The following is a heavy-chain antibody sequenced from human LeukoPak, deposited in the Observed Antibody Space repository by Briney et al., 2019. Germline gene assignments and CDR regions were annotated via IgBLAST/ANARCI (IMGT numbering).Heavy chain of an antibody. D-gene: IGHD4-23*01. CDR1: GGSISSGGYY. J-gene: IGHJ4*02. CDR2: MYNSGNT. CDR3: ARGGSYGGNLNY. V-gene: IGHV4-31*03. Sequence: PSETLSLTCTVSGGSISSGGYYWSWIRQHPGKGLEWIGYMYNSGNTYYNPSLKSRAAISVDTSSNQFSLKLSSVTAADAAVYFCARGGSYGGNLNYWGQGILVTVSS.